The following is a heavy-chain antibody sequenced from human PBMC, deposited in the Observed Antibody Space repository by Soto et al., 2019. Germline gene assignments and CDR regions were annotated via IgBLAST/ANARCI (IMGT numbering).Heavy chain of an antibody. Sequence: PSETMSLTFSVSVGSISSGGYSWSWIRKPPGKGLEWIGYIYHSGSTYYNPSLKSRVTISVDRSKNQFSLKLSSVTAADTAVYYCDRVQTYGDYVSWFDPWGQGTLVTVSS. J-gene: IGHJ5*02. CDR1: VGSISSGGYS. CDR2: IYHSGST. CDR3: DRVQTYGDYVSWFDP. D-gene: IGHD4-17*01. V-gene: IGHV4-30-2*01.